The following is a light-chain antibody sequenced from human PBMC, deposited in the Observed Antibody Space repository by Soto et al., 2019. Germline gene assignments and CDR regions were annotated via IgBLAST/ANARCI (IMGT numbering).Light chain of an antibody. CDR3: QQYDDLPRT. CDR1: QSISSW. CDR2: DAS. J-gene: IGKJ4*01. V-gene: IGKV1-33*01. Sequence: DIQMTLSPSTLSASVGYRVTITCRASQSISSWLAWFQQKQGKAPKLLIYDASDLETGVPSRFSGSGYGTDFNFTISSLQTEDIATYYCQQYDDLPRTFGGGTKVDIK.